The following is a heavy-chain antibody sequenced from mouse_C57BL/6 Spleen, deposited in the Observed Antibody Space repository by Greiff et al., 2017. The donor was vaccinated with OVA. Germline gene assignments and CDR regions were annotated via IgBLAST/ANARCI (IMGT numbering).Heavy chain of an antibody. Sequence: EVKLLESGPGMVKPSQSLSLTCTVTGYSITSGYDWHWIRHFPGNKLEWMGYISYSGSTNYNPSLKSRISITHDTSKNHFFLKLNSVTTEDTATYYCARASLLLRYFDYWGQGTTLTVSS. CDR2: ISYSGST. J-gene: IGHJ2*01. CDR1: GYSITSGYD. CDR3: ARASLLLRYFDY. D-gene: IGHD1-1*01. V-gene: IGHV3-1*01.